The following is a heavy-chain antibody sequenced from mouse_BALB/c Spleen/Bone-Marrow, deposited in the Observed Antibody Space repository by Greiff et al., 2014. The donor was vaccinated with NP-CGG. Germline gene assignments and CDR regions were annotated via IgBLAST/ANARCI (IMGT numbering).Heavy chain of an antibody. D-gene: IGHD2-1*01. CDR3: ARRCNDGAMDY. CDR2: INPYNGGT. Sequence: EVQLQQSGPELVKPGASMKLSCTASGYSFTGYTMNWVQQSHGKNLEWIGLINPYNGGTSYNQKFKGKATLTVDKSSNTAYMELQSLTSEDSAVYYCARRCNDGAMDYWGQGTSVTVSS. J-gene: IGHJ4*01. CDR1: GYSFTGYT. V-gene: IGHV1S135*01.